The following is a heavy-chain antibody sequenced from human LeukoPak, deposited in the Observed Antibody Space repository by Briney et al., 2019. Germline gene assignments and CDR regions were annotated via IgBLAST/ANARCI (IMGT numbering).Heavy chain of an antibody. Sequence: GGSLRLSCAASGFTFSSFGMHWARQAPGKGLEWVAVITYDGSKEYYADSVKGRFTISRDNSKNTLYLQMDSLRTEDTAVYYCARGLDYDILTFWGQGTLVTVSS. V-gene: IGHV3-30-3*01. CDR1: GFTFSSFG. D-gene: IGHD3-9*01. CDR2: ITYDGSKE. J-gene: IGHJ4*02. CDR3: ARGLDYDILTF.